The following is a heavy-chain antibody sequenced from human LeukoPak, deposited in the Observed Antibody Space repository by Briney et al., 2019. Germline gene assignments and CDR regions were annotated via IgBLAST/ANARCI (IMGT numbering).Heavy chain of an antibody. CDR2: IYASGST. CDR3: ARGVSTINFAF. D-gene: IGHD5/OR15-5a*01. J-gene: IGHJ4*02. Sequence: SETLSLTCTVSGGSTSSSTHYWSWIRQPAGKGLEWIGRIYASGSTNYNPSLKSRATISVDTSKNQFSLKLRSVTAADTAVYYCARGVSTINFAFWGQGTLVTVSS. V-gene: IGHV4-61*02. CDR1: GGSTSSSTHY.